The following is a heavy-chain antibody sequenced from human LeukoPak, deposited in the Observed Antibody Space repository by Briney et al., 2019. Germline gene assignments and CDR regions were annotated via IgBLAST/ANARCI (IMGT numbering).Heavy chain of an antibody. CDR2: INPNSGGT. J-gene: IGHJ4*02. CDR3: ARVVPAAKRVFDY. Sequence: EASVKVSCKASGYTFTGYYMHWVRQAPGQRLEWMGWINPNSGGTNYAQKFQGRVTMTRDTSISTAYMELSRLRSDDTAVYYCARVVPAAKRVFDYWGQGTLVTVSS. D-gene: IGHD2-2*01. V-gene: IGHV1-2*02. CDR1: GYTFTGYY.